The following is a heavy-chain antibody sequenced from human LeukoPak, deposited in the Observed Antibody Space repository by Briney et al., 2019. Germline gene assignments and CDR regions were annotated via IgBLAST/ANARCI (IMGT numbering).Heavy chain of an antibody. V-gene: IGHV3-74*01. CDR3: ARETLGYDSSGYYDY. J-gene: IGHJ4*02. D-gene: IGHD3-22*01. CDR1: GFTFSSYG. Sequence: GGSLRLSCAASGFTFSSYGMHWVRQAPGKGLVWVARINSDGSSTSYADSVKGRFTISRDNAKNTLYLQMNRLRAEDTAVYYCARETLGYDSSGYYDYWAQGTLVTVFS. CDR2: INSDGSST.